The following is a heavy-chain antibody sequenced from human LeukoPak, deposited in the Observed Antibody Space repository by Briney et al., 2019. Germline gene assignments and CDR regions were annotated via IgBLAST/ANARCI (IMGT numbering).Heavy chain of an antibody. CDR2: IYYSGST. J-gene: IGHJ3*02. D-gene: IGHD3-22*01. CDR1: GGSISTYY. Sequence: SETLSLTCTVSGGSISTYYWTWIRQPPGKGLEWIGYIYYSGSTNYNPSLKSRVTISVDTSENQFSLKLSSVTAADTAVYYCARVRPPRSITMIVVAKGGAFDIWGQGTMVTVSS. V-gene: IGHV4-59*12. CDR3: ARVRPPRSITMIVVAKGGAFDI.